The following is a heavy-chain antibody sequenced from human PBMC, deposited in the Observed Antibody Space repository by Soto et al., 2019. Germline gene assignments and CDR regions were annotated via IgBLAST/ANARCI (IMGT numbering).Heavy chain of an antibody. V-gene: IGHV4-34*01. CDR1: GGSFSGYY. J-gene: IGHJ4*02. Sequence: QVQLQQWGAGLLKPSETLSLTCAVYGGSFSGYYWSWIRQPPGKGLAWIGEINHSGSTNYNPSLKSRVTRSVDTSKNQFSLKRSSVTAADTAVYYCARGGVVVVPAARGKYSYWGQGTLVTVAS. CDR3: ARGGVVVVPAARGKYSY. D-gene: IGHD2-2*01. CDR2: INHSGST.